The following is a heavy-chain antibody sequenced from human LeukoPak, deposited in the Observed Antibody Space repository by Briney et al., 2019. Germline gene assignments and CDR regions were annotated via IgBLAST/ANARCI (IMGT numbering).Heavy chain of an antibody. Sequence: GGSLRLSCAASGFTFSSYSMNWVRQAPGKGLEWVSSISSSSSYIYYADSAKGRFTISRDNAKNSLYLQMNSLRAGDTAVYYCAGGLGQYNWNDGYWGQGTLVTVSS. D-gene: IGHD1-20*01. J-gene: IGHJ4*02. CDR1: GFTFSSYS. CDR3: AGGLGQYNWNDGY. V-gene: IGHV3-21*01. CDR2: ISSSSSYI.